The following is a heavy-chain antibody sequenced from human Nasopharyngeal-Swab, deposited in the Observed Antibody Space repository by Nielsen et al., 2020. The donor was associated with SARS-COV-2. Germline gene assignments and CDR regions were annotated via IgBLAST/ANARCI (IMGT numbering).Heavy chain of an antibody. CDR1: GFTFSSYW. CDR2: IKQDGSEK. D-gene: IGHD2/OR15-2a*01. Sequence: GGSLRLFCAASGFTFSSYWMSWVRQAPGKGLEWVANIKQDGSEKYYVDSVKGRFTISRDNAKNSLYLQMNSLRAEYSSVSFSSLLSSFSFRFSYYYGMDVWGQGTTVTVSS. V-gene: IGHV3-7*01. CDR3: SLLSSFSFRFSYYYGMDV. J-gene: IGHJ6*02.